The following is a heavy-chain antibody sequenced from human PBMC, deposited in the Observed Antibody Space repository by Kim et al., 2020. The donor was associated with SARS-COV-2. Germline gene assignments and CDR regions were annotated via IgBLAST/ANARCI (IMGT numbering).Heavy chain of an antibody. D-gene: IGHD2-2*01. J-gene: IGHJ3*02. CDR3: TRVPDIVVVPAATLGVAIDS. CDR1: GFTFGDYA. V-gene: IGHV3-49*03. CDR2: IRSKAYGGTT. Sequence: GGSLRLSCTASGFTFGDYAISWFRQAPGKGLEWVGFIRSKAYGGTTEYAASVKGRFTISRDDSKSIAYLQMNSLKTEDTAVYYCTRVPDIVVVPAATLGVAIDSWGQGTMVTVSS.